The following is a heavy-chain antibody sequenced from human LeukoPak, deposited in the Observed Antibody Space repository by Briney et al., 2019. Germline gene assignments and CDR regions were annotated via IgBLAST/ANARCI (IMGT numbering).Heavy chain of an antibody. CDR3: ARGLRSSGWYGHWYFDL. V-gene: IGHV4-39*07. J-gene: IGHJ2*01. CDR2: IYYSGST. Sequence: PSGTLSLTCTVSGGSISSSSYYWGWIRQPPGKGLEWIGSIYYSGSTYYNPSLKSRVTISVDTSKNQFSLKLSSVTAADTAVCYCARGLRSSGWYGHWYFDLWGRGTLVTVSS. CDR1: GGSISSSSYY. D-gene: IGHD6-19*01.